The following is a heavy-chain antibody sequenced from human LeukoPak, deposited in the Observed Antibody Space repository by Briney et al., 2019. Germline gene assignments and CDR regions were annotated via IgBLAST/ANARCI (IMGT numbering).Heavy chain of an antibody. CDR2: IYSGGST. V-gene: IGHV3-66*01. D-gene: IGHD3-22*01. CDR3: ASEVGYDSRGSVYAFDI. J-gene: IGHJ3*02. Sequence: GGSLRLSCAASGFTVSSKYMSWVRQAPGKGLEWVSVIYSGGSTYYADSVKGRFTISRDNSKNTVYLQMNSLRAEDTAVYYCASEVGYDSRGSVYAFDIWGQGTMVTVSS. CDR1: GFTVSSKY.